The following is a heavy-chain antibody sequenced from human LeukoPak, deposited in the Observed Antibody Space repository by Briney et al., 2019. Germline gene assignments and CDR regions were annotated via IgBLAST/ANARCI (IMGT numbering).Heavy chain of an antibody. CDR3: AKSTHGYGSGSSTPYYYYYYMDV. J-gene: IGHJ6*03. Sequence: GGSLRLSCAASGFTFSSYGMHWVRQAPGKGLEGVAVIWYDGSNKYYADPVTGLFTISRDNSKTTLYLQMTSLRAEDTAVYYCAKSTHGYGSGSSTPYYYYYYMDVWGKGTTVTVSS. CDR2: IWYDGSNK. V-gene: IGHV3-33*06. D-gene: IGHD3-10*01. CDR1: GFTFSSYG.